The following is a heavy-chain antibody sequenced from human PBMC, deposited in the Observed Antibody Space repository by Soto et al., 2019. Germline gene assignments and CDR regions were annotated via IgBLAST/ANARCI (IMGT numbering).Heavy chain of an antibody. CDR3: ARDRDSTDYYYGMDV. V-gene: IGHV1-69*13. D-gene: IGHD2-2*01. CDR1: GGTFSIYA. Sequence: ASVKVSCKASGGTFSIYAISWVLQAPGQGLEWMGGIIPIFGTANYAQKFQGRVTITADESTSTAYMELSSLRSEDTAVYYCARDRDSTDYYYGMDVWGQGTTVTVSS. CDR2: IIPIFGTA. J-gene: IGHJ6*02.